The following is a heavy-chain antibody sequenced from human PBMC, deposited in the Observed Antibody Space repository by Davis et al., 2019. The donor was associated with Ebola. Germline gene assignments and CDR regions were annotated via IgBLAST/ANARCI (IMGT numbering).Heavy chain of an antibody. D-gene: IGHD3-10*01. Sequence: GESLKISCKGSGGTFNNYWIAWVRQMPGKGLEWMGIIYPGDSDTRYSPSFQGQVTISADKSISTAYLQWRSLKASDTAMYYCARLRPDYYGSGTWGQGTLVTVSS. CDR2: IYPGDSDT. J-gene: IGHJ4*02. V-gene: IGHV5-51*01. CDR1: GGTFNNYW. CDR3: ARLRPDYYGSGT.